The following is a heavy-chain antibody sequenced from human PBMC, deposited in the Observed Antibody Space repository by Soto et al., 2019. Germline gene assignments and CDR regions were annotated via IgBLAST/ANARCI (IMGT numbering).Heavy chain of an antibody. J-gene: IGHJ5*02. CDR3: ITLIPKGKWELGP. Sequence: GGSMRLSCAASGLTFSDAWMSWVRQDTGKGLEWVGRIKSKTNGGTTDYAGPVKGRFTISRDDSKRTLYVQMNSLKTEDTAIYYCITLIPKGKWELGPCGQGILVTGSS. CDR1: GLTFSDAW. CDR2: IKSKTNGGTT. D-gene: IGHD1-26*01. V-gene: IGHV3-15*05.